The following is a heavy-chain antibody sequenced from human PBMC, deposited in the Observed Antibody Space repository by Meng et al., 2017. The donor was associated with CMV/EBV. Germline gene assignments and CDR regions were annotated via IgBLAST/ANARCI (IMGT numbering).Heavy chain of an antibody. Sequence: ARPQDSAPGLVKPAETLSLPCTVSGGSISSYYWSWIRQPAGKGLEWIGRIYTSGSTNYNPSLRSRVTMSVDTSKNQFSLKLSSVTAADTAVYYCASRYCSGGSCNSSPLDYRGQGTLVTVSS. D-gene: IGHD2-15*01. CDR1: GGSISSYY. V-gene: IGHV4-4*07. CDR2: IYTSGST. J-gene: IGHJ4*02. CDR3: ASRYCSGGSCNSSPLDY.